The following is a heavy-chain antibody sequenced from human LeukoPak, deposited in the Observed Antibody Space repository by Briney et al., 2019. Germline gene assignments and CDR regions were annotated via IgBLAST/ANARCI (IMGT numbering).Heavy chain of an antibody. V-gene: IGHV3-23*01. Sequence: GGSLRLSCAASGFTFSNYAMCWVRQAPGKGLEWASAISGSGGSTYYADSVKGRFTISRDNSKNTLYLQMNSLRADDTAVYYCAKDRVGSSRCYPYYFDSWGQGALVTVSS. CDR3: AKDRVGSSRCYPYYFDS. CDR1: GFTFSNYA. J-gene: IGHJ4*02. CDR2: ISGSGGST. D-gene: IGHD6-13*01.